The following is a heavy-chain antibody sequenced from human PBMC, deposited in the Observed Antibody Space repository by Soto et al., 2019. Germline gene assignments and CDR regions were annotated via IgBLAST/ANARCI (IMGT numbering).Heavy chain of an antibody. J-gene: IGHJ4*02. V-gene: IGHV3-23*01. CDR1: GFTFSSYA. CDR2: IIGGGGGT. D-gene: IGHD4-17*01. Sequence: ELQLLESGGGLVQPGGSLRLSCAASGFTFSSYAMSWVRQAPGKGLEWVSAIIGGGGGTYYADSMKGRFTISRDNSKNTLYLQMNSLRAEDTAVYYCAKDRSNTVTTRGFDYWGQGTLVTVSS. CDR3: AKDRSNTVTTRGFDY.